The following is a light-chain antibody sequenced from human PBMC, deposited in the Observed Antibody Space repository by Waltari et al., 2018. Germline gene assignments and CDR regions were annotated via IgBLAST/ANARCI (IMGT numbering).Light chain of an antibody. CDR3: CSYTSSRTVV. V-gene: IGLV2-14*03. Sequence: QSALTQPASVSGSPGQSITIPCTGSSSDIGGYHFVPWYQQHPGKAPKVMFYDVSNRPSGISDRFSGSKSGNTASLTISGLQAEDEADYYCCSYTSSRTVVFGGGTKLTVL. CDR1: SSDIGGYHF. CDR2: DVS. J-gene: IGLJ3*02.